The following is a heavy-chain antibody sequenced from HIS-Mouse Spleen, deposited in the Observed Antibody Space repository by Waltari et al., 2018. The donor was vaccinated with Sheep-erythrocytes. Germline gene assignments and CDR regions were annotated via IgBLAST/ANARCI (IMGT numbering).Heavy chain of an antibody. J-gene: IGHJ6*02. D-gene: IGHD2-2*01. CDR1: GGTFSSYA. CDR3: ARGSEDIVVVPAASYYYYGMDV. Sequence: QVQLVQSGAEVKKPGSSVKVSCKASGGTFSSYAISWVRQAPGQGLEWMGRIIPILGIANYAQKFQDRVTITADKSTSTAYMELSSLRSEDTAVYYCARGSEDIVVVPAASYYYYGMDVWGQGTTVTVSS. V-gene: IGHV1-69*04. CDR2: IIPILGIA.